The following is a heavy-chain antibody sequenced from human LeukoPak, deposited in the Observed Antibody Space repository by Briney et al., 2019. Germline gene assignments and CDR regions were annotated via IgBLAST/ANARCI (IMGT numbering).Heavy chain of an antibody. Sequence: GGSLRLSCAASGLTFSSYAMSWVRQAPGKGLEWVSSISGSGGSTYYADSVKGRFNISRENSKNTLYLQMNSLRAEDTALYYCAKWSRNSIYYFXXWGQXTLXT. CDR1: GLTFSSYA. CDR2: ISGSGGST. V-gene: IGHV3-23*01. D-gene: IGHD4-23*01. J-gene: IGHJ4*02. CDR3: AKWSRNSIYYFXX.